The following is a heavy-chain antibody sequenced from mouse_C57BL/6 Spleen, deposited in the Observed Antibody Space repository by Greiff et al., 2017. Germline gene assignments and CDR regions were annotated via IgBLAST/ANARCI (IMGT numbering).Heavy chain of an antibody. CDR2: ISSGSSTI. CDR3: ARWGIYYDYDDGYAMDY. CDR1: GFTFSDYG. Sequence: DVMLVESGGGLVKPGGSLKLSCAASGFTFSDYGMHWVRQAPEKGLEWVAYISSGSSTIYYADTVKGRFTISRDNAKNTLFLQMTSLQSEGTAMYYCARWGIYYDYDDGYAMDYWGQGTSVTVSA. J-gene: IGHJ4*01. V-gene: IGHV5-17*01. D-gene: IGHD2-4*01.